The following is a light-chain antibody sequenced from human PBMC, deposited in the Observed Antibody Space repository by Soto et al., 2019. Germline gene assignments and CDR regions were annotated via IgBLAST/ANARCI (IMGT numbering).Light chain of an antibody. J-gene: IGLJ1*01. V-gene: IGLV2-11*01. Sequence: QSVLTQPRSVSGSPGQSVTISCTGTSSDVGGYNYVSWYQQHPGKAPKLMIYDVTKRPSGVPDRFSGSKSGNTASLTISGLQAEDEDEYYCCSYAGSYTFDVFGTGTKLTVL. CDR1: SSDVGGYNY. CDR3: CSYAGSYTFDV. CDR2: DVT.